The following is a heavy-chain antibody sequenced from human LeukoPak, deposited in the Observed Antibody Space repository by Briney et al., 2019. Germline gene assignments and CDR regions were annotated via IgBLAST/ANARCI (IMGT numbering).Heavy chain of an antibody. J-gene: IGHJ4*02. CDR3: ARGGY. V-gene: IGHV4-34*01. Sequence: SETLSLTCAVYGGSFSDYYWSWIRQPPGKGLEWIGEINHSGSTNYNPSLKSRVTISVDTSKNQFSLKLSSVTAADTAVYYRARGGYWGQGTLVTVSS. CDR2: INHSGST. CDR1: GGSFSDYY.